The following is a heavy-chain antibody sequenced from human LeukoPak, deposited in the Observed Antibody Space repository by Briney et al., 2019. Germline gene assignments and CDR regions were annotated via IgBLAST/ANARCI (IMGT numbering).Heavy chain of an antibody. J-gene: IGHJ4*02. CDR2: ISGSGGST. V-gene: IGHV3-23*01. Sequence: PGGSLRLACAASGFTFSSYAMSWVRQAPGKGLEWVSAISGSGGSTYYADSVKGRFTISRDNSKNTLYLQMNSLRAEDTAVYYCAKAQLRYFDYLHYFDYWGQGTLVTVSS. CDR1: GFTFSSYA. D-gene: IGHD3-9*01. CDR3: AKAQLRYFDYLHYFDY.